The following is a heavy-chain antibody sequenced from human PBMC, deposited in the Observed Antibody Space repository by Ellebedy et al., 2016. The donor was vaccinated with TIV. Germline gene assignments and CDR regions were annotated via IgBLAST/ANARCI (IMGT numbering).Heavy chain of an antibody. Sequence: GESLKISCKGFGYSFTNYWIVWVRQMPGKGLEWLGIISPADSDLRYSPSFQGPVTFSADKSIGTAYLQWSSLKASDSAMYYCARRPTYGPLEFFDHWGQGTLVTVSS. CDR2: ISPADSDL. CDR3: ARRPTYGPLEFFDH. D-gene: IGHD1-1*01. CDR1: GYSFTNYW. V-gene: IGHV5-51*01. J-gene: IGHJ4*02.